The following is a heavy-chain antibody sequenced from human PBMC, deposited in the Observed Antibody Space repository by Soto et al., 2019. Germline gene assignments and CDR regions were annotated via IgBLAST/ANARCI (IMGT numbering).Heavy chain of an antibody. CDR1: GFTFSSYA. V-gene: IGHV3-23*01. CDR3: AASLAVAGTGPGDY. D-gene: IGHD6-19*01. CDR2: FSGSGGST. Sequence: GGSLRLSCAASGFTFSSYAMSWVRQAPGKGLEWVSAFSGSGGSTYYADSVKGRFTISRDNSKNTLYLQMNSLRAEDTAVYYCAASLAVAGTGPGDYWGQGTLVTVSS. J-gene: IGHJ4*02.